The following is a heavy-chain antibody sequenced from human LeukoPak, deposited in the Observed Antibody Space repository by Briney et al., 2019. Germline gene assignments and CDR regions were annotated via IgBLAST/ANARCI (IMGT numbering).Heavy chain of an antibody. CDR3: ATDQATGTTSFGAFDI. J-gene: IGHJ3*02. CDR1: GYTLTELS. V-gene: IGHV1-24*01. Sequence: GASVKVSCKVSGYTLTELSMHWGRQAPGKGLEWRGGFDPEDGETIYAQKFQGRVTMTEDTSTDTAYMELSSLRSEDTAVYYCATDQATGTTSFGAFDIWGQGTMVTVSS. CDR2: FDPEDGET. D-gene: IGHD1-1*01.